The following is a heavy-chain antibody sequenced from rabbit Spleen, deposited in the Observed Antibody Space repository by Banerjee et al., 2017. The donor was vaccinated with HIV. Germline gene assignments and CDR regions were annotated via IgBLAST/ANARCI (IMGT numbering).Heavy chain of an antibody. Sequence: QEQVVESGGGLVQPGGSLKLSCKASGFVFSRYGVSWVRQVPGKGLEWIGYIDPVFGITYYANWVNGRFTISRDNAQNTLFLQLNSLTAADTATYFCVREVAAKFNLWGQGTLVTVS. V-gene: IGHV1S47*01. D-gene: IGHD4-1*01. CDR3: VREVAAKFNL. CDR1: GFVFSRYG. J-gene: IGHJ4*01. CDR2: IDPVFGIT.